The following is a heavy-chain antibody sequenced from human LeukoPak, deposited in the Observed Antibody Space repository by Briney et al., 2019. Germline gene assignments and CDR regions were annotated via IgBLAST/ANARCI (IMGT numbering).Heavy chain of an antibody. D-gene: IGHD3-16*01. Sequence: GGSLRLSCTASGFTISSYEMNWVRQAPGKGLEWVSSISSSGTSIYYAASVKGRFTMSRDNAKNSLYLQMNNLRAEDTAVYYCARLRALGTWGQGTTVTVSS. CDR1: GFTISSYE. J-gene: IGHJ3*01. CDR3: ARLRALGT. V-gene: IGHV3-48*03. CDR2: ISSSGTSI.